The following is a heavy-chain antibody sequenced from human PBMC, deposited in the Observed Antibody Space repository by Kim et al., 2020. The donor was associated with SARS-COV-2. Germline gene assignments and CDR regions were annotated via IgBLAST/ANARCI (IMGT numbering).Heavy chain of an antibody. D-gene: IGHD4-17*01. CDR2: INADGSGT. Sequence: GGSLRLSRAASGFTFSRSGFTFSRYWMDWVRQAPGKGLEWVSRINADGSGTLYADSVKGRFTISRDNAKNTVDLQMNSLRAEDTAVYYCAELRWCDYWG. CDR3: AELRWCDY. CDR1: GFTFSRSGFTFSRYW. J-gene: IGHJ4*01. V-gene: IGHV3-74*01.